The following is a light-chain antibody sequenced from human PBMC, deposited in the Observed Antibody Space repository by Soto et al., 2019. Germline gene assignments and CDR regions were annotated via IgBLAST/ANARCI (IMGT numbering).Light chain of an antibody. J-gene: IGLJ1*01. CDR1: SSNIGSYP. Sequence: QSVLTQSPSASGTPGQRVTISCYGSSSNIGSYPVYWYQQLPGTAPKLLINSDDQRPSGVPDRFSASKSGTSASLAISGLRSEDEADYYCASWDASLSPHLFGAATKVTV. CDR3: ASWDASLSPHL. V-gene: IGLV1-47*02. CDR2: SDD.